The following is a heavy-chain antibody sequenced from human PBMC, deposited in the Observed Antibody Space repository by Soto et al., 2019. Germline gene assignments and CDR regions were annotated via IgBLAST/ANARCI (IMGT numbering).Heavy chain of an antibody. CDR2: IYYSGST. Sequence: SETQSLTCTVSGGSISSGGYYWSWIRQHPGKGLEWIGYIYYSGSTYYNPSLKSRVTISVGTSKNQFSLKLSSVTAADTAVYYCARGPPWVWFGELCYFDYWGQGTLVIVSS. J-gene: IGHJ4*02. CDR3: ARGPPWVWFGELCYFDY. V-gene: IGHV4-31*03. CDR1: GGSISSGGYY. D-gene: IGHD3-10*01.